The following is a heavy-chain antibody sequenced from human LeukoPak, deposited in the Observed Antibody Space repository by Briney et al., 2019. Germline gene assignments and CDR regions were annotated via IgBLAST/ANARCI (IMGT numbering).Heavy chain of an antibody. D-gene: IGHD3-22*01. J-gene: IGHJ4*02. Sequence: ASVKVSCKASGYTFTSYGISWVRRAPGQGLEWMGWISAYNGNTNYAQKLQGRVTMTTDTSTSTAYMELRSLRADDTAVYYCARDLGNDSSRYCVYWGQGTLVTVSS. V-gene: IGHV1-18*01. CDR2: ISAYNGNT. CDR1: GYTFTSYG. CDR3: ARDLGNDSSRYCVY.